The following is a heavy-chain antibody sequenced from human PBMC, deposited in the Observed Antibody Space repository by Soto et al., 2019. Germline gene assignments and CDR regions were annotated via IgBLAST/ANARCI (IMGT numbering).Heavy chain of an antibody. Sequence: SETLSLTCTVSGGSISSGDYYWSWIRQPPGKGLEWIGYIYYSGSTYYNPSLKSRVTISVDTSKNQFSLKLSSVTAADTAVYYCARAPYYYGSGSYSVFDPWGQGALVTVSS. J-gene: IGHJ5*02. D-gene: IGHD3-10*01. V-gene: IGHV4-30-4*01. CDR1: GGSISSGDYY. CDR2: IYYSGST. CDR3: ARAPYYYGSGSYSVFDP.